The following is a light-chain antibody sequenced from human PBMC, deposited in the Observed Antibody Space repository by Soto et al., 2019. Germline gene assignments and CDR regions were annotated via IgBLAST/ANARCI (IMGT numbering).Light chain of an antibody. V-gene: IGLV1-40*01. CDR2: ENN. CDR1: SSNIGAGYE. J-gene: IGLJ1*01. Sequence: QSVLTQPPSVSEAPGQRVTISCTGSSSNIGAGYEAHWYQQVPGTAPKLLMYENNNRPSGVPDRFSGSKSGTSASLDITGLQAEDEAEYYCQSYFSSLSGYVFGTGTKVTVL. CDR3: QSYFSSLSGYV.